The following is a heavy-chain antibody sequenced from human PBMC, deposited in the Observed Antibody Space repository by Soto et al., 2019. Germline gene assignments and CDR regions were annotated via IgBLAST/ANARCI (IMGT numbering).Heavy chain of an antibody. CDR1: GYSISSGYY. J-gene: IGHJ4*02. CDR2: IYHSGST. D-gene: IGHD6-19*01. V-gene: IGHV4-38-2*02. Sequence: SETLSLTCAVSGYSISSGYYWGWIRQPPGKGLEWIGSIYHSGSTYYNPSLKSRVTIPVDTSKNQFSLKLSSVTAADTAVYYCARERGQWLAHFDYWGQGTLVTVSS. CDR3: ARERGQWLAHFDY.